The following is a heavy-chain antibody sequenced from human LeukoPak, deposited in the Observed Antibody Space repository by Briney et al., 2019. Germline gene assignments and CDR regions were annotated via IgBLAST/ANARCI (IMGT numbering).Heavy chain of an antibody. D-gene: IGHD3-10*01. Sequence: GRSLRLSCVASGFTFDDHAMHWVRQAPGKGLEWVSGISWNSGSIGYADSVKGRFTISRDNAKNSLYLQVNSLRAEDMAFYYCAKDGGGRVLWFGEFDYWGQGTLVTVSS. V-gene: IGHV3-9*03. CDR2: ISWNSGSI. J-gene: IGHJ4*02. CDR3: AKDGGGRVLWFGEFDY. CDR1: GFTFDDHA.